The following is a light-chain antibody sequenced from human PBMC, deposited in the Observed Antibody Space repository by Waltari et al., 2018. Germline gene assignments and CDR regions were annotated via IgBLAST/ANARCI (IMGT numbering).Light chain of an antibody. CDR1: QMGRRK. Sequence: TCRASQMGRRKWTWYHQKPGTVPSLLIYDASHVPNGIPARFSGSGSGTDFSLTISSLEPEDFAAYYCQHSSPDPPTFGRGTKVETK. J-gene: IGKJ1*01. CDR3: QHSSPDPPT. V-gene: IGKV1-39*01. CDR2: DAS.